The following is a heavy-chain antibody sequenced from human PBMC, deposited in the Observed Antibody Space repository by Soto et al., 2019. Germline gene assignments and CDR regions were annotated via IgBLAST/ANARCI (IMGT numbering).Heavy chain of an antibody. J-gene: IGHJ4*02. CDR3: ARGLISGSHYSGGWYYFDS. Sequence: SETLSLTCAVYGGSFSGYIGTWIRQTPGKGPQWIGQINHSGSANYNPSLKSRVTISVHTSNSQFSLELSSVTAADTAVYYCARGLISGSHYSGGWYYFDSWGQGTQVTVSS. V-gene: IGHV4-34*01. D-gene: IGHD1-26*01. CDR1: GGSFSGYI. CDR2: INHSGSA.